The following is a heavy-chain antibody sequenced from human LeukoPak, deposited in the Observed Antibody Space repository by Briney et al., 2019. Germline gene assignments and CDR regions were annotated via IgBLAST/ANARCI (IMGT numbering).Heavy chain of an antibody. V-gene: IGHV3-23*01. CDR1: GFTFSSYA. J-gene: IGHJ4*02. Sequence: GGSLRLSCAASGFTFSSYAMSWVRQAPGKGLEWVSAISGSGGSTYYADSVKGRFTISRDNSKNTLYLQMNSLRAEDTAVYYCAKGMQYCTNGVCYTPFDYWGQGTLVTASS. CDR3: AKGMQYCTNGVCYTPFDY. CDR2: ISGSGGST. D-gene: IGHD2-8*01.